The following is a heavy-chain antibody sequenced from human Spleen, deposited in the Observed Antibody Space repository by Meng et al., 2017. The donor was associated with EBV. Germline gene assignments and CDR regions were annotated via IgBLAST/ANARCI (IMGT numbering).Heavy chain of an antibody. CDR2: VQYTGST. J-gene: IGHJ5*02. D-gene: IGHD6-19*01. CDR1: GGYICSFYY. CDR3: ARPFPSWQSPRLDPFGA. Sequence: LQVLSPPLANPSEPLALSCMVCGGYICSFYYWGWIRQPPGRGLEWIGSVQYTGSTYYSPSLKSRVTVSVDTSKNQFSLRLTSVTAADTAVYYCARPFPSWQSPRLDPFGAWGQGTLVTVSS. V-gene: IGHV4-39*01.